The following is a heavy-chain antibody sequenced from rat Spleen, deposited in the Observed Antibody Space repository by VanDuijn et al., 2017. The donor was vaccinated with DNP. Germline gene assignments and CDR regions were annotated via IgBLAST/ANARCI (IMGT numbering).Heavy chain of an antibody. D-gene: IGHD1-4*01. J-gene: IGHJ2*01. V-gene: IGHV5-29*01. Sequence: EVQLVESGGGLVQPGRSLKLSCAASGFTFSNYGMAWVRQAPTKGLEWVATISYDGSSTYYRDSVKGRFTISRDNAKSTLYLQMDSLRSEDTATYYCARVRPGPRFFDYWGQGVMVTVSS. CDR2: ISYDGSST. CDR1: GFTFSNYG. CDR3: ARVRPGPRFFDY.